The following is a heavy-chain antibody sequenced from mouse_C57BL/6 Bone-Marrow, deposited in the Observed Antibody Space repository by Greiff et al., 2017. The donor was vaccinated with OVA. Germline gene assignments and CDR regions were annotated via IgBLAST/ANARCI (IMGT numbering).Heavy chain of an antibody. Sequence: EVKVEESGPGLVKPSQSLSLTCSVTGYSITSGYYWNWIRQFPGNKLEWMGYISYDGSNNYNPSLKNRISITRDTSKNQFFLKLNSVTTEDTATYYCATPYGNYPAWFAYWGQGTLVTVSA. V-gene: IGHV3-6*01. D-gene: IGHD2-1*01. CDR2: ISYDGSN. CDR3: ATPYGNYPAWFAY. CDR1: GYSITSGYY. J-gene: IGHJ3*01.